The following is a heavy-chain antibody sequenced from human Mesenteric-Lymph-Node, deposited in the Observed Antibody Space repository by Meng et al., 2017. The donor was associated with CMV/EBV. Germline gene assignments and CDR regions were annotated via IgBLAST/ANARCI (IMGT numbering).Heavy chain of an antibody. V-gene: IGHV4-31*02. CDR2: VYYSGST. D-gene: IGHD6-19*01. Sequence: SIRCVGYCWIWVRPPPVKGLEWIGYVYYSGSTYYDPSLKSRVTISVDTSKNQFSLKLSSVTAADTAVYYCARSRPTYSSGWSNYFDYWGQGTLVTVSS. J-gene: IGHJ4*02. CDR3: ARSRPTYSSGWSNYFDY. CDR1: SIRCVGYC.